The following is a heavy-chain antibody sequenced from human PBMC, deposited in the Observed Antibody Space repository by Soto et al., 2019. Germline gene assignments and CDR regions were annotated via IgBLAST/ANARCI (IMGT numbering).Heavy chain of an antibody. V-gene: IGHV3-23*01. CDR1: GFTFSSYS. CDR3: AKVFLIGIAARQEWFDP. D-gene: IGHD6-6*01. CDR2: ISGSGGST. Sequence: GGSLRLSCAASGFTFSSYSMSWVRQAPGKGLEWVSAISGSGGSTYFADSVKGRFTISRDNSKKTLYLQMNSLRAEDTAVYYCAKVFLIGIAARQEWFDPLGQGTLVTVSS. J-gene: IGHJ5*02.